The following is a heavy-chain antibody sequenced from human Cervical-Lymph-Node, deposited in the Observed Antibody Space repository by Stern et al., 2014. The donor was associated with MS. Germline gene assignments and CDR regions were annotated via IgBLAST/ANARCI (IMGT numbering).Heavy chain of an antibody. CDR3: ARDYGDYAFDY. CDR1: GYSFTANW. Sequence: VQLVQSGAEVKKPGESLKISCKGSGYSFTANWIAWVRQMPGKGLECMGIIYPGDSNTRYSPSFQGPVTISADKSISPAYLQWSSVKASDTAMYYCARDYGDYAFDYWGQGTLVTVSS. J-gene: IGHJ4*02. CDR2: IYPGDSNT. D-gene: IGHD4-17*01. V-gene: IGHV5-51*01.